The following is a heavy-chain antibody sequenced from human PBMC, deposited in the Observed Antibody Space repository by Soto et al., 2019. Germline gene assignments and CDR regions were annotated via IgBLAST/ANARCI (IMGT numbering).Heavy chain of an antibody. D-gene: IGHD3-16*01. J-gene: IGHJ4*02. V-gene: IGHV4-34*01. CDR1: GGSFSGYY. CDR3: ARGYDYIWGSSQDY. Sequence: QVQLQQWGAGLLKPSETLSLTCAVYGGSFSGYYWSWIRQPPGKGLEWIGEINHSGSTNYNPSLKSRVTISVDTSKSQFSLKLSSVTAADTAVYYCARGYDYIWGSSQDYWGQGTLVTVSS. CDR2: INHSGST.